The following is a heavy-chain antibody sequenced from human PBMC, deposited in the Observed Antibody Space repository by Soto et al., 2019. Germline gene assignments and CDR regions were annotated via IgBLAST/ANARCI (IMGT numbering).Heavy chain of an antibody. CDR3: TRGYTGYAQAGLDS. CDR1: GFTFSIYS. J-gene: IGHJ4*02. D-gene: IGHD5-12*01. Sequence: GGSLRLSCAASGFTFSIYSMNWVRQAPGKGLEWVSYITSSGSATYYADTVKGRFTISRDNAKNSLYLQMNSLRAEDTAVYYCTRGYTGYAQAGLDSWGQGTLVTV. V-gene: IGHV3-48*01. CDR2: ITSSGSAT.